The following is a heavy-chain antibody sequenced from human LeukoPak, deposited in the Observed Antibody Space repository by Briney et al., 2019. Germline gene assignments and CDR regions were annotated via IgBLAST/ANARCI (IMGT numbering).Heavy chain of an antibody. CDR1: GSSFTNYW. D-gene: IGHD2-8*01. CDR2: IYPGDSDT. V-gene: IGHV5-51*01. CDR3: ATNFLSDYFGY. J-gene: IGHJ4*02. Sequence: HGEPRNFSCKGSGSSFTNYWIGWVRKLPGRGLKWLGIIYPGDSDTRYSPAFHGQVTISADKSITTAFLQWSSLQASDTAMYYCATNFLSDYFGYWGQGTLVTVSS.